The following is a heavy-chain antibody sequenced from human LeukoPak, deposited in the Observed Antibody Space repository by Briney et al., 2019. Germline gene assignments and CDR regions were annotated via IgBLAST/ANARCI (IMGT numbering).Heavy chain of an antibody. CDR1: GGSISSFY. D-gene: IGHD6-13*01. CDR2: VYSSGST. V-gene: IGHV4-59*01. CDR3: ARGVYGGFSSY. Sequence: PSETLSLTCTVSGGSISSFYWSWIRQPPGKGLEWIGYVYSSGSTNYNPSLKSRVSISVDTSKNQFSLKLTSVTAADTAVYYCARGVYGGFSSYWGQGTLVTVSS. J-gene: IGHJ4*02.